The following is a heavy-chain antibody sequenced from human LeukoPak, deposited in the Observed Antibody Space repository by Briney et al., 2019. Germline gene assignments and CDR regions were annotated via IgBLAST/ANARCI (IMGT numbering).Heavy chain of an antibody. V-gene: IGHV4-39*07. CDR2: IYYSGST. CDR1: GGSISSSSYY. CDR3: ARGTYYYDSSGYYYYHYYYMDV. Sequence: SETLSLTCTVSGGSISSSSYYWGWIRQPPGKGLEWIGSIYYSGSTYYNPSLKSRVTISVDTSKNQFSLKLSSVTAADTAVYYCARGTYYYDSSGYYYYHYYYMDVWGKGTTVTISS. J-gene: IGHJ6*03. D-gene: IGHD3-22*01.